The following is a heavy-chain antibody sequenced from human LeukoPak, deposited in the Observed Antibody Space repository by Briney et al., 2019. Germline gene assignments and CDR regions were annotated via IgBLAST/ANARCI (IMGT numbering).Heavy chain of an antibody. Sequence: PGGSLRLSCAASGFTFDDYAMHWVRHAPGKGLEWVSGISWNSGSIGDADSVKGRFTISRDNAKNSLYLQMNSLRAEDMALYYCAKDVEGAFDIWGQGTMVTVSS. CDR1: GFTFDDYA. J-gene: IGHJ3*02. CDR3: AKDVEGAFDI. CDR2: ISWNSGSI. V-gene: IGHV3-9*03.